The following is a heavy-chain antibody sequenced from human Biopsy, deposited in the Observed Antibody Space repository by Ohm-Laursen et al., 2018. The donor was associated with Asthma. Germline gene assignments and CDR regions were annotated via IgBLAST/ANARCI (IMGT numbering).Heavy chain of an antibody. V-gene: IGHV3-11*01. J-gene: IGHJ4*02. CDR3: ARDIAFGGVHDS. Sequence: SLRLSCAASGFTFSDYSMTWIRQAPGKGLEWISYISNSGSSILYADSVKGRFTISRDNAKNSLHLQMNSLRAEDTAIYYCARDIAFGGVHDSWGQGTLVTVSS. CDR2: ISNSGSSI. CDR1: GFTFSDYS. D-gene: IGHD3-16*01.